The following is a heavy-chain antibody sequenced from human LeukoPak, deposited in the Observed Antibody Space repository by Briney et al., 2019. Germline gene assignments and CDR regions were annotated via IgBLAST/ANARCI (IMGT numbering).Heavy chain of an antibody. Sequence: GGSLRLSCAASGFTFSWYWMSWVRQAPGKGLEWVANIKEDGSEKKFVDSVKGRFTISRDNAKNSLYLQMNSLRAEDTAVYYCAADHQFSGWESAYGMDVWGQGTTVTVSS. D-gene: IGHD6-19*01. J-gene: IGHJ6*02. V-gene: IGHV3-7*05. CDR1: GFTFSWYW. CDR2: IKEDGSEK. CDR3: AADHQFSGWESAYGMDV.